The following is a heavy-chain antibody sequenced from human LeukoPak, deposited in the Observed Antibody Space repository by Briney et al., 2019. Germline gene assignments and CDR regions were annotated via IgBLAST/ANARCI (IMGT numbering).Heavy chain of an antibody. D-gene: IGHD3-3*01. CDR1: GFTFSSYG. J-gene: IGHJ4*02. CDR2: IWYDGSNK. Sequence: PGGSLRLSCAASGFTFSSYGMHWVRQAPGKGLEWVAVIWYDGSNKYYADSVKGRFTISRDNSKNTLYPQMNSLRAEDAAVYYCARDPHTSDDFWSGYLDYWGQGTLVTVSS. V-gene: IGHV3-33*01. CDR3: ARDPHTSDDFWSGYLDY.